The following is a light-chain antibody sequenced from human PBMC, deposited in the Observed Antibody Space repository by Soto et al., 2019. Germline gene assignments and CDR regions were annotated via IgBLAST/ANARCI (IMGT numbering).Light chain of an antibody. CDR1: QSVSSSY. Sequence: EIVLTQSPGTLSLSPWERATLSCMAIQSVSSSYLAWYQQKPGQAPRLLIYGASSRATGIPDRFSGSGSGTDFTLTISRLEPEDFAVYYCQQRSNWPPITFGQGTRLEIK. CDR3: QQRSNWPPIT. CDR2: GAS. J-gene: IGKJ5*01. V-gene: IGKV3D-20*02.